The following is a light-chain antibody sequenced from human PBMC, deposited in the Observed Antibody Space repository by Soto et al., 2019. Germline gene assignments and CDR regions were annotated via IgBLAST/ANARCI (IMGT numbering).Light chain of an antibody. V-gene: IGLV2-14*01. Sequence: QSVLTQPASVSGSLGQSITIFCSGTGSDIGAYKFVSWYRHHPGKAPQVIIHEVSNRPSGLSYRFSGSKSGNTASLTISGRQSEDEGDYYCTSFAPGRIYVFGSGTKVTVL. CDR3: TSFAPGRIYV. CDR2: EVS. J-gene: IGLJ1*01. CDR1: GSDIGAYKF.